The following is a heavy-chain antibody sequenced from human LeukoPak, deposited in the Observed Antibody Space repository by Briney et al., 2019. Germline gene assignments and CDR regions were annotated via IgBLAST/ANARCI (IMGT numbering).Heavy chain of an antibody. J-gene: IGHJ4*02. CDR1: GFTVSRNY. V-gene: IGHV3-53*01. CDR3: ATMGSTGWSFDY. D-gene: IGHD6-19*01. CDR2: IYSGGTT. Sequence: PGGSLRLSCAASGFTVSRNYMSWVRQAPGKGLEWVSVIYSGGTTYYADSVRDRFTIYRDISKNTLYLQINSLRAEDTAVYYCATMGSTGWSFDYWGQGSLVTVSS.